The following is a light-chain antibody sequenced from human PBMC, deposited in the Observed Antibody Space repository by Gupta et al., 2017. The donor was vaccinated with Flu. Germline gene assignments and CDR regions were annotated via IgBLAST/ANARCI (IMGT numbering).Light chain of an antibody. CDR1: SSNIGSNY. CDR2: RNN. CDR3: AAWDDSLSGVV. Sequence: RVTISCSGSSSNIGSNYVYWYQQLPGTAHKLLIYRNNQRPSGVPDRFSGSKSGTSASLAISGLRSEDEADYDCAAWDDSLSGVVFGGGTKLTVL. V-gene: IGLV1-47*01. J-gene: IGLJ2*01.